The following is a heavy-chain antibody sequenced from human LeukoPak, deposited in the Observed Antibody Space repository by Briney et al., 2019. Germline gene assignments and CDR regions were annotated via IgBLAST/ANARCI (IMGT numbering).Heavy chain of an antibody. CDR1: GLTFSSYA. Sequence: GGSLRLSCAASGLTFSSYAMHWVRQAPGKGLEWVANINPAGSETYYVDPVKGRFSISRDNAKNLVYLQMNSLRAEDTAVYHCARFGYVAAVDVWGQGTPVTVSS. J-gene: IGHJ4*02. D-gene: IGHD2-15*01. V-gene: IGHV3-7*01. CDR3: ARFGYVAAVDV. CDR2: INPAGSET.